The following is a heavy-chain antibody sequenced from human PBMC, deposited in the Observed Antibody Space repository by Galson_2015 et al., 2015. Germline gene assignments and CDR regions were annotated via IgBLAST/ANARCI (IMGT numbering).Heavy chain of an antibody. CDR3: ARARMITFGGVIARNWFDP. D-gene: IGHD3-16*02. V-gene: IGHV1-2*04. CDR1: GYTFTGYY. J-gene: IGHJ5*02. Sequence: SVKVSCKASGYTFTGYYMHWVRQAPGQGLEWMGWINPNSGGTNYAQKFQGWVTMTRDTSISTAYMELSRLRSDDTAVYYCARARMITFGGVIARNWFDPWGQGTLVTVSS. CDR2: INPNSGGT.